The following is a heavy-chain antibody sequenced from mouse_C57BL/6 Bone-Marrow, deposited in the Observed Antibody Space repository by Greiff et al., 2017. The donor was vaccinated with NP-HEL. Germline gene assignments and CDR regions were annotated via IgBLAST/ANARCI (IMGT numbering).Heavy chain of an antibody. CDR3: ARFHSIAMDY. Sequence: QVQLQQSGPELVKPGASVKISCKASGYSFTSYYIHWVKQRPGQGLEWIGWIYPGSGNTKYNEKFKGKATLTADTSSSPAYMQLSSLTSEASAVYYCARFHSIAMDYWGQGTSVTVSS. CDR2: IYPGSGNT. D-gene: IGHD2-3*01. V-gene: IGHV1-66*01. J-gene: IGHJ4*01. CDR1: GYSFTSYY.